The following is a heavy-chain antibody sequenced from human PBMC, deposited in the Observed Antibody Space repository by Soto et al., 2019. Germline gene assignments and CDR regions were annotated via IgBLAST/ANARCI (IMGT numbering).Heavy chain of an antibody. CDR2: IYYSGST. J-gene: IGHJ4*02. D-gene: IGHD2-15*01. Sequence: SETLSLTCTVSGGSISSYYWSWIRQPPGKGLEWIGYIYYSGSTNYNPSLKSRVTISVDTSKNQFSLKLSSVTAADTAVYYCARETPLYCSGGSCYGAPFDYWGQGTLVTVS. CDR1: GGSISSYY. V-gene: IGHV4-59*01. CDR3: ARETPLYCSGGSCYGAPFDY.